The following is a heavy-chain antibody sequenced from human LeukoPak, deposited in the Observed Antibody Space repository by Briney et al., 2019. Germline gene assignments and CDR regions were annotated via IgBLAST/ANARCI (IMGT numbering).Heavy chain of an antibody. J-gene: IGHJ1*01. V-gene: IGHV4-39*01. CDR2: IYYSGST. Sequence: PSETLSLTCTVSGGSNSRSSNYWGWIRQSPGKGLEWIGSIYYSGSTYYDPAINSRVTISDDTSKTQCSQMLSPGAAATTAVYYCARHTAYCGGDCHPEYFQHWGQGTLVTVSS. D-gene: IGHD2-21*02. CDR3: ARHTAYCGGDCHPEYFQH. CDR1: GGSNSRSSNY.